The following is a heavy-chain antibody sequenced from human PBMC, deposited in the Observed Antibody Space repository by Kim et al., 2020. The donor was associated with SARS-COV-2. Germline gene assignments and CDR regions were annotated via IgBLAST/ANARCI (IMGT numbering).Heavy chain of an antibody. CDR2: YT. D-gene: IGHD6-19*01. CDR3: ARMAVAVPPI. Sequence: YTNYGPSFQGHVTISADNSISTAYLQWSSLKASDTAMYYCARMAVAVPPIWGQGTMVTVSS. J-gene: IGHJ3*02. V-gene: IGHV5-10-1*01.